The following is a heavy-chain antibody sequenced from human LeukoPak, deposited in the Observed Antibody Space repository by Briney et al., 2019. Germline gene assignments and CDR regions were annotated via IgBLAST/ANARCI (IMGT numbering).Heavy chain of an antibody. CDR3: ARDFQWLVPAEYFQH. CDR1: GYTFTGYY. CDR2: LNPNSGAT. Sequence: GESLKVSCKASGYTFTGYYIHWVRQAPGQGLEWMGWLNPNSGATNVAQKFQGRVTMTRDTSINTAYMEMSSLRSDDTAVYYCARDFQWLVPAEYFQHWGQGTVVTVSS. V-gene: IGHV1-2*02. J-gene: IGHJ1*01. D-gene: IGHD6-19*01.